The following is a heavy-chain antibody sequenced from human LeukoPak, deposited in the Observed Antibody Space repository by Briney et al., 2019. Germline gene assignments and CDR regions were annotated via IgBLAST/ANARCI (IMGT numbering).Heavy chain of an antibody. D-gene: IGHD2-21*01. CDR3: ARGTALFHAFDI. CDR1: GFTFSSYS. V-gene: IGHV3-21*01. Sequence: GGSLRLSCAASGFTFSSYSMNWVRQAPGKGLEWVSFISSSSSYIYYADSMKGRFTISRDNAKNSLYLQMNSLRAEDTAVYYCARGTALFHAFDIWGQGTMVTVSS. J-gene: IGHJ3*02. CDR2: ISSSSSYI.